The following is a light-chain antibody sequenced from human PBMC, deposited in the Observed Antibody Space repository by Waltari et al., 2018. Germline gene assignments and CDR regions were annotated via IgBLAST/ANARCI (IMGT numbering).Light chain of an antibody. CDR1: QGISNY. V-gene: IGKV3-11*01. J-gene: IGKJ4*01. Sequence: DIVFTQSAATLSFALTERASILCRSSQGISNYLAWYQQKPGQAPRLLIYGASNRATGIPARFSGSGSGTDFTLTISSLEPEDFTVYFCQQHSDWPLTFGGGTKVEIK. CDR3: QQHSDWPLT. CDR2: GAS.